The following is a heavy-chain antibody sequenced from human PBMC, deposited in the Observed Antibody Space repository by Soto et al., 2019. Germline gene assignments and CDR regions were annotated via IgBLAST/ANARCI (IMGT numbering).Heavy chain of an antibody. CDR1: GFTFSTYG. J-gene: IGHJ4*02. CDR3: XXXXXXXXXXXXXXGX. V-gene: IGHV3-30*03. Sequence: QVQLVESGGGVVQPGRSLRLSCVTSGFTFSTYGMHWVRQAPGRGLEWVAVISYDVSRKYYADSVKGRFTISRDSSKNMLYLQMNSLRVEDTXVXXXXXXXXXXXXXXXXXGXXXQGTLVTVSS. CDR2: ISYDVSRK.